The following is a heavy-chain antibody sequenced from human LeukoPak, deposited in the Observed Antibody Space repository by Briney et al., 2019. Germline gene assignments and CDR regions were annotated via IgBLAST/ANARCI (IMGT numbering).Heavy chain of an antibody. CDR3: ARDPDYGDPY. J-gene: IGHJ4*02. V-gene: IGHV3-11*01. CDR1: GFSFSDNY. CDR2: ITSSGSTI. D-gene: IGHD4-17*01. Sequence: GGSLRLSCVTSGFSFSDNYMSWFRLSPGKGLEWVSYITSSGSTIEYADSVKGRFTISRDNAGSSLYLQMNDVRPEDTAVYYCARDPDYGDPYWGQGTLVTVSS.